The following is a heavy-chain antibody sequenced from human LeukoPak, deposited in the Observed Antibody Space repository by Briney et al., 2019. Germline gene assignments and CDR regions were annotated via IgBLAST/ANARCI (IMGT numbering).Heavy chain of an antibody. V-gene: IGHV3-15*01. CDR3: TTDFSSTSWHSPPDY. Sequence: PGGSLRLSCAASGFTFSNAWMSWVRQAPGKGLEWVGRIKSKTDGGTTDYAAPVKGRFTISRDDSKNTLYLQMNSLKTEDTAVYYCTTDFSSTSWHSPPDYWGQGTLVTVSS. CDR1: GFTFSNAW. D-gene: IGHD2-2*01. CDR2: IKSKTDGGTT. J-gene: IGHJ4*02.